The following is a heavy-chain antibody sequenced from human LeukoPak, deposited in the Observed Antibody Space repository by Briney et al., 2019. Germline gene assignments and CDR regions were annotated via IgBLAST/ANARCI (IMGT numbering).Heavy chain of an antibody. CDR3: AREVGGEQLTNFDY. CDR1: GFTFSSYS. J-gene: IGHJ4*02. D-gene: IGHD3-10*01. Sequence: GGSLRLSCAASGFTFSSYSMNWVRQAPGKGLEWVSSISSSSSYIYYADSVKGRFTISRDNAKNSLYLQMNSLRAEDTAVYYCAREVGGEQLTNFDYWGQGTLVTVSS. CDR2: ISSSSSYI. V-gene: IGHV3-21*01.